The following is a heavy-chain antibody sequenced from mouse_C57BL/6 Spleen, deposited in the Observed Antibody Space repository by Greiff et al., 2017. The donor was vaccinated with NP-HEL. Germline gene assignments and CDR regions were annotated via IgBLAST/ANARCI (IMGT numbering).Heavy chain of an antibody. CDR1: GYTFTDYN. V-gene: IGHV1-18*01. Sequence: EVKLQQSGPELVKPGASVKIPCKASGYTFTDYNMDWVKQSHGKSLEWIGDINPNNGGTIYNQKFKGKATLTVDKSSSTAYMELRSLTSEDTAVYYCARDFITTVVPFAYWGQGTLVTVSA. J-gene: IGHJ3*01. D-gene: IGHD1-1*01. CDR2: INPNNGGT. CDR3: ARDFITTVVPFAY.